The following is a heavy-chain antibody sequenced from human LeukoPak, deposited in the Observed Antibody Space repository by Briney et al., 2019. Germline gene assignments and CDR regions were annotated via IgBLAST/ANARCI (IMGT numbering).Heavy chain of an antibody. J-gene: IGHJ3*01. Sequence: TGGSLRLSCAASGFTFSSYAMSWVRQAPGKGLEWVSAISGSGGSAQYAESVEGRFTISRDNSKNTLFLQMNSLGAEDTAVYYCARAKIAAAGTGAFHVWGQGTLVTVSS. V-gene: IGHV3-23*01. D-gene: IGHD6-13*01. CDR3: ARAKIAAAGTGAFHV. CDR2: ISGSGGSA. CDR1: GFTFSSYA.